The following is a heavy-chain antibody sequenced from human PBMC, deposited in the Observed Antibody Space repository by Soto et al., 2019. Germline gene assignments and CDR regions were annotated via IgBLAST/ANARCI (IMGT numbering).Heavy chain of an antibody. D-gene: IGHD6-13*01. Sequence: QVQLVESGGGLVKPGGSLRLSCAASGFTFSDYYMSWIRQAPGKGLEWVSYINSSSSYTNYADSVKGRFTISRDNAKNSLYLQMTSLRAEDTAMYYCARIITAAGGRRYFDLWGRGTLVTVSS. J-gene: IGHJ2*01. CDR2: INSSSSYT. CDR3: ARIITAAGGRRYFDL. CDR1: GFTFSDYY. V-gene: IGHV3-11*05.